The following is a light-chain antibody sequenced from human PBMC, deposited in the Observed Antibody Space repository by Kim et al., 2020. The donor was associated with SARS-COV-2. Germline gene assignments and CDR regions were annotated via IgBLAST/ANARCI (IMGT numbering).Light chain of an antibody. CDR2: DAT. CDR3: QQYNSYWT. CDR1: QRISGG. Sequence: SAAAGDSVNITCRASQRISGGLAWYQQKPGKAPKLLIYDATSLESGVPSRFSGSGSGTEFTLTISSLQPDDFATYYCQQYNSYWTFGQGTKVDIK. J-gene: IGKJ1*01. V-gene: IGKV1-5*01.